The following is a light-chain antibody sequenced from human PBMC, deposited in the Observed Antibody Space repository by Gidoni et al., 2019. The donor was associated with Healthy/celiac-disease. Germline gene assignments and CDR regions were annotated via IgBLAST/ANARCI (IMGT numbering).Light chain of an antibody. CDR3: QQRSNWQIT. J-gene: IGKJ5*01. Sequence: EIVLTQSPATLSLSPGERATLSCRASQIVSSYLVWYQQKPGQAPRLLIYDASNRSTGIPARFSGSGSGTDFTLTISSLEPEDFAVYYCQQRSNWQITFGQGTRLEIK. CDR1: QIVSSY. V-gene: IGKV3-11*01. CDR2: DAS.